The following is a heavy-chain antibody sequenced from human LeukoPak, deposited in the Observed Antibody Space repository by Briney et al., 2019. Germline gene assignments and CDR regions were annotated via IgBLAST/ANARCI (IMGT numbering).Heavy chain of an antibody. CDR2: TYYRYKWYN. V-gene: IGHV6-1*01. D-gene: IGHD6-13*01. CDR1: GDSVSSNSAA. J-gene: IGHJ6*02. Sequence: SQTLSLTCALSGDSVSSNSAAWNWLRQSPSRGLEWLGRTYYRYKWYNDYAVSVKSRITINPDTSKNQFSLQLHSVTPEDTAVYYCARASAAAGTQHYYYGMDVWGQGTTVTVSS. CDR3: ARASAAAGTQHYYYGMDV.